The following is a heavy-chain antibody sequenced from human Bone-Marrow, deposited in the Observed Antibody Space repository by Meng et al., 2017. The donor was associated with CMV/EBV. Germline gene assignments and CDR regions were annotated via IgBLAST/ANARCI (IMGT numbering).Heavy chain of an antibody. J-gene: IGHJ4*02. Sequence: ASVKVSCKASGYNFTGYYMHWVRQAPGQGLEWMGWINPNSGGTNYAQKFQGRVTMTGDTSITTAYMELSRLRSDDTAVYYCARPGYCSSTSCYLLDYWGQGTLVTVSS. D-gene: IGHD2-2*01. CDR3: ARPGYCSSTSCYLLDY. CDR2: INPNSGGT. CDR1: GYNFTGYY. V-gene: IGHV1-2*02.